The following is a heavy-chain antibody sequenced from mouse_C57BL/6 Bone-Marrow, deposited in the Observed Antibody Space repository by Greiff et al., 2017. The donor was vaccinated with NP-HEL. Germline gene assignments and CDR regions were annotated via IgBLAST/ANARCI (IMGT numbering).Heavy chain of an antibody. Sequence: VQLKESGPELVKPGASVKIPCKASGYTFTDYNMDWVKQSHGKSLEWIGDINPNNGGTIYNQKFKGKATLTADKSSSTAYMELRSLTSEDTAVYYCAPYGKGVDYWGQGTTLTVSS. CDR2: INPNNGGT. D-gene: IGHD1-1*01. V-gene: IGHV1-18*01. J-gene: IGHJ2*01. CDR3: APYGKGVDY. CDR1: GYTFTDYN.